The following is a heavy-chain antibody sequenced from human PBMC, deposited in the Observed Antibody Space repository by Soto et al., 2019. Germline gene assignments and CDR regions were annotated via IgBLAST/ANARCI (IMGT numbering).Heavy chain of an antibody. CDR2: INHSGST. V-gene: IGHV4-34*01. D-gene: IGHD5-12*01. J-gene: IGHJ4*02. CDR3: ARYGYNSPYYFDY. CDR1: GGSFSGYY. Sequence: SETLSLTCAVYGGSFSGYYWSWIRQPPGKGLEWIGEINHSGSTNYNPSLKSRVTISVDTSKNQFSLKLSSVTAAGTAVYYCARYGYNSPYYFDYWGQGTLVTVSS.